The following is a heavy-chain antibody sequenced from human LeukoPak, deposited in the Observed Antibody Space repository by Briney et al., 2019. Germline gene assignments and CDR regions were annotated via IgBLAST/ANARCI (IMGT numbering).Heavy chain of an antibody. Sequence: ASVKVSCKASGYTFTGYYKHWVRQAPGQGLEWMGWINPNSGGTNYAQKFQGRVTMTRDMSTSTVYMELSSLRSEDTAVYYCARWGWAAVAGRGYYYYMDVWGKGTTVTVSS. CDR1: GYTFTGYY. V-gene: IGHV1-2*02. J-gene: IGHJ6*03. D-gene: IGHD6-19*01. CDR2: INPNSGGT. CDR3: ARWGWAAVAGRGYYYYMDV.